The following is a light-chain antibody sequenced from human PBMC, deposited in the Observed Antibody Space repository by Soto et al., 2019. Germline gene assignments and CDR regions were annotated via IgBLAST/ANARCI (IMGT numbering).Light chain of an antibody. V-gene: IGLV1-40*01. CDR2: VNT. J-gene: IGLJ2*01. CDR1: SSNIGAGF. CDR3: QSYDSGLSGVV. Sequence: QSVLTQPPSVSGAPGQTVTISCTGSSSNIGAGFVQWYQQLPGTAPKLLIYVNTDRPSGVPDRFSGSKSGTSASLAITGLQAEDEADYYCQSYDSGLSGVVFGGGTKLTVL.